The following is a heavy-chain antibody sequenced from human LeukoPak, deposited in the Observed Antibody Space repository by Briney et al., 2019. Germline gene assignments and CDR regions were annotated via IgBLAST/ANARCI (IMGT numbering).Heavy chain of an antibody. D-gene: IGHD5-18*01. Sequence: SETLSLTCTVSAGSIRSSSYYWDWIRQPPGKGLEWIGSFYYTGTTFYNPSLKSRVSISLDTCKNQFSPKLTSVTATDTAVYYCARLREDTSMFNWFDPWGQGTLVTVSS. V-gene: IGHV4-39*01. CDR1: AGSIRSSSYY. J-gene: IGHJ5*02. CDR3: ARLREDTSMFNWFDP. CDR2: FYYTGTT.